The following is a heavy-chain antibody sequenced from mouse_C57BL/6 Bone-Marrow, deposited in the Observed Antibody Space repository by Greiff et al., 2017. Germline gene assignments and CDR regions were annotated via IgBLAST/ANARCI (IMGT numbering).Heavy chain of an antibody. CDR1: GYTFTSYW. Sequence: QVQLQQPGAELVKPGASVKLSCKASGYTFTSYWMHWVKQRPGQGLEWIGMIHPNSGSTNYNEKFKSKATLTVDKSSSTAYMQLSSLTSEGSAVYYCAKRSITTVVADYWGQGTTLTVSS. CDR3: AKRSITTVVADY. J-gene: IGHJ2*01. V-gene: IGHV1-64*01. D-gene: IGHD1-1*01. CDR2: IHPNSGST.